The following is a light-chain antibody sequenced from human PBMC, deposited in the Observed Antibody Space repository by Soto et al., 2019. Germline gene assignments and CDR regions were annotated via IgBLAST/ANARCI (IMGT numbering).Light chain of an antibody. CDR1: QSLLHSNGYNY. Sequence: SVMTQSPLSLPVTPGEPASISCRSSQSLLHSNGYNYLDWYLQKPGQSPQLLIYLGSNRASGVPDRFSGSGSGTDFTLKISRVEAEDFWVYYCMQALQTPTFGPGTKVEIK. J-gene: IGKJ1*01. CDR3: MQALQTPT. CDR2: LGS. V-gene: IGKV2-28*01.